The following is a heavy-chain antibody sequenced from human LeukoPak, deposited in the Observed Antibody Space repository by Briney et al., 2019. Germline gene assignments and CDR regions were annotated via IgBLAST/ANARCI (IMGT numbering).Heavy chain of an antibody. CDR1: GFTFSSYA. D-gene: IGHD6-19*01. V-gene: IGHV3-23*01. CDR2: ISGSGGST. Sequence: GGSLGLSCAASGFTFSSYAMSWVRQAPGKGLEWVSAISGSGGSTYYADSVKGRFTISRDNSKNTLYLQMNSLRAEDTAVYYCAKFSGSGWFRRDAFDIWGQGTMVTVSS. CDR3: AKFSGSGWFRRDAFDI. J-gene: IGHJ3*02.